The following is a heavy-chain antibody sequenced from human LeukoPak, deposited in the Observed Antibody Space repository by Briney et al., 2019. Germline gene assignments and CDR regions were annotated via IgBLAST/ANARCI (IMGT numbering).Heavy chain of an antibody. Sequence: GGSLRLSCAASGFTFIDYGVHWVRQAPGRGLEWVAVMSYVGNNKYYADSVKGRFTISRDISKSTLYLQMNSLRPEDTAVYYCARSESSWYYFDYWGQGALVTVSS. CDR1: GFTFIDYG. J-gene: IGHJ4*02. D-gene: IGHD6-13*01. CDR3: ARSESSWYYFDY. V-gene: IGHV3-30-3*01. CDR2: MSYVGNNK.